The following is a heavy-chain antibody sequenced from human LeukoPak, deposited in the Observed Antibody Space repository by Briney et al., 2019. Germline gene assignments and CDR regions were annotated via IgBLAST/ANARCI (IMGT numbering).Heavy chain of an antibody. V-gene: IGHV3-30*02. D-gene: IGHD2-21*02. CDR2: IRYDGSNK. CDR1: GFSFSTYV. Sequence: GGSLRLSCSVTGFSFSTYVLSWVRQAPGKGLEWVAFIRYDGSNKYYADSVKGRFTISRDNSKNTLYLQMNSLRAEDTAVYYCAKDRITRRWGDFAYFDYWGQGTLVTVSS. J-gene: IGHJ4*02. CDR3: AKDRITRRWGDFAYFDY.